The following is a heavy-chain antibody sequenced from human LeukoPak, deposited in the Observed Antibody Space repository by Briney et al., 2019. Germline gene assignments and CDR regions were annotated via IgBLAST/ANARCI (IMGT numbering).Heavy chain of an antibody. CDR2: ISGSGGST. D-gene: IGHD3-22*01. Sequence: SGGSLRLSCAASGFTFSSYAMSWVRQAPGKGLEWVSAISGSGGSTYYADSVKGRFTISRDNSKNTLYLQMNSLRAEDTAVYYCAKVRQRNYYDSSGYLFFDYWGQGTLVTVSS. J-gene: IGHJ4*02. CDR1: GFTFSSYA. CDR3: AKVRQRNYYDSSGYLFFDY. V-gene: IGHV3-23*01.